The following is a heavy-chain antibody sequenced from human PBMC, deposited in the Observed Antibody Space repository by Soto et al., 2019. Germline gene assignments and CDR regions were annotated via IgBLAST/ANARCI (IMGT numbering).Heavy chain of an antibody. V-gene: IGHV4-59*08. J-gene: IGHJ4*02. CDR3: ARRTYDQRDYDY. CDR2: IYYSGST. D-gene: IGHD4-17*01. Sequence: SETLSLTCTVSGGSISSYYWSWIRQPPGKGLEWIGYIYYSGSTNYNPSLKSRVTISVDTSKNQFSLKLSSVTAADTAVYYCARRTYDQRDYDYWGQGTLVTVSS. CDR1: GGSISSYY.